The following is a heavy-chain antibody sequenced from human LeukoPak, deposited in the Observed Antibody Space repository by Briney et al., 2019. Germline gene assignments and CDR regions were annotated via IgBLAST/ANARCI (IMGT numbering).Heavy chain of an antibody. CDR3: ARHPGIAAAKRFDP. D-gene: IGHD6-13*01. Sequence: SETLSLTCTDSGVSISSYYWSWIRQPPGKGLEWIGYIYYTGSTKYNPSLKSRLTVSVDTSKNQLSLKLNSVTAADTAVYYCARHPGIAAAKRFDPWGQGTLVTVSS. CDR1: GVSISSYY. V-gene: IGHV4-59*08. J-gene: IGHJ5*02. CDR2: IYYTGST.